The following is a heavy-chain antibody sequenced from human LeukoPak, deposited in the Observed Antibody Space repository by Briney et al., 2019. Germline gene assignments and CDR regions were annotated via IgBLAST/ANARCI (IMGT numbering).Heavy chain of an antibody. Sequence: VASVKVSCKASGYTFTSYDINWVRQATGQGLEWMGWMNPNSGNTGYAQKFQGRVTMIRNTSISTAYMELSSLRSEDTAVYYCARGRLWSSGRLDYWGQGTLVTVSS. J-gene: IGHJ4*02. CDR2: MNPNSGNT. D-gene: IGHD6-19*01. V-gene: IGHV1-8*01. CDR1: GYTFTSYD. CDR3: ARGRLWSSGRLDY.